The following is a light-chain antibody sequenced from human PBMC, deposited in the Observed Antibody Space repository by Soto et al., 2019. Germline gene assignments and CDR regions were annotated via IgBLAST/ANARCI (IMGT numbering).Light chain of an antibody. CDR3: QQYNRWPLT. V-gene: IGKV3-15*01. J-gene: IGKJ1*01. CDR2: GAS. CDR1: QSVSTN. Sequence: EILMTQCPATLSVSPGETATLSCGASQSVSTNLAWYQQKTGQAPRLLIYGASSRATGIPDRFSGSGSATEFTLTISRLQSEDFAVYFCQQYNRWPLTFGPGTKV.